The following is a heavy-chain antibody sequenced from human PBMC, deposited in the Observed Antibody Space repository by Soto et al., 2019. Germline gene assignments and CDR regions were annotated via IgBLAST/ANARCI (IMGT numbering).Heavy chain of an antibody. Sequence: EEQLVESGGGLVQPGGSLRLSCAASGFTVSSNYMSWVRQAPGKGLEWVSVIYSGGSTYYADSVKGRFTISRDNSKNTLYLQMNSLRAEDTAVYYCARDVYDSSGYYLEYFQHWGQGTLVTVSS. V-gene: IGHV3-66*01. CDR1: GFTVSSNY. CDR3: ARDVYDSSGYYLEYFQH. J-gene: IGHJ1*01. CDR2: IYSGGST. D-gene: IGHD3-22*01.